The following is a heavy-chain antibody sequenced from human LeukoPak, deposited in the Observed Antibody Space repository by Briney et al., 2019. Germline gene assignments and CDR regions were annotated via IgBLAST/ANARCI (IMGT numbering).Heavy chain of an antibody. CDR3: ASLVAAAGPYGY. V-gene: IGHV5-51*01. Sequence: GESLKISCKGSGSSFTNHWIGWVRQMPGEGLEWMGIIYPGDSDTRYSPSFQGQVTISADKSISTAYLQWSSLKASDTAMYYCASLVAAAGPYGYWGQGTLVTVST. CDR2: IYPGDSDT. J-gene: IGHJ4*02. CDR1: GSSFTNHW. D-gene: IGHD6-13*01.